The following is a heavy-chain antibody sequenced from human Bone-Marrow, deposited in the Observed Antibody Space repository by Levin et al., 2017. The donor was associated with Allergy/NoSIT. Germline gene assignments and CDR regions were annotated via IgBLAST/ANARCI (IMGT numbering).Heavy chain of an antibody. Sequence: SQTLSLTCAVYGGSFSGYYWSWIRQPPGKGLEWIGEINHSGSTNYNPSLKSRVTISVDTSKNQFSLKLSSVTAADTAVYYCARGMNPLGFVEWGGYFDYWGQGTLVTVSS. CDR2: INHSGST. CDR3: ARGMNPLGFVEWGGYFDY. V-gene: IGHV4-34*01. J-gene: IGHJ4*02. D-gene: IGHD3-3*01. CDR1: GGSFSGYY.